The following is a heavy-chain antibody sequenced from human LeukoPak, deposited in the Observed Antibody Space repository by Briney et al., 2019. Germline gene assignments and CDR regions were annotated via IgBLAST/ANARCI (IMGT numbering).Heavy chain of an antibody. D-gene: IGHD6-19*01. CDR3: AREMRRRYSSGWWDY. Sequence: QPGRSLRLSCAASGFTFSSYAMHWVRQAPGKGLEWVAVISYDGSNKYYADSVKGRFTISRDNAKNSLYLQMNSLRAEDTAVYYCAREMRRRYSSGWWDYWGQGTLVTVSS. J-gene: IGHJ4*02. CDR2: ISYDGSNK. V-gene: IGHV3-30-3*01. CDR1: GFTFSSYA.